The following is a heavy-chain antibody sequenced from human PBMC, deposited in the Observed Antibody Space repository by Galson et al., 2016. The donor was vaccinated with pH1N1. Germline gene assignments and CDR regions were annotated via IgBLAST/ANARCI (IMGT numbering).Heavy chain of an antibody. J-gene: IGHJ5*02. Sequence: SLRLSCAASGFPFTDHAMNWVRQAPGKGLEWVSGISHDGSDTYYADSVKGRFTIFRDNSKTTLSLHMNSLRAEDTAVYYCARDVEGGAYESWGQGTLVTVS. CDR3: ARDVEGGAYES. D-gene: IGHD2-15*01. CDR1: GFPFTDHA. CDR2: ISHDGSDT. V-gene: IGHV3-30*07.